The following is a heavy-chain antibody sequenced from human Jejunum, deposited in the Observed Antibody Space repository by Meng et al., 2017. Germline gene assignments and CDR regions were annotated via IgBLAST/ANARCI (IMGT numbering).Heavy chain of an antibody. V-gene: IGHV3-21*01. CDR2: ISSSVYI. J-gene: IGHJ4*02. D-gene: IGHD3-10*01. Sequence: GGSLRLSCAASGFTFSSYNMNWVRQAPGKRLEWVSSISSSVYIYYAESVKGRFTVSRDNARSSLYLQMNSLRAEDTAVYYCARLHYYGSGSPETDYWGQGTLVTVSS. CDR1: GFTFSSYN. CDR3: ARLHYYGSGSPETDY.